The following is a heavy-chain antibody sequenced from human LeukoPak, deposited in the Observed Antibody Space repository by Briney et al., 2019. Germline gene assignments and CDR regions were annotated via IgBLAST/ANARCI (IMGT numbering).Heavy chain of an antibody. CDR3: AKGSAAGRPYYYDY. CDR2: ITESGGGT. D-gene: IGHD6-25*01. V-gene: IGHV3-23*01. J-gene: IGHJ4*02. Sequence: GGSLRLSCAASGFTFGSYAMSWVRQAPGKGLEWVSAITESGGGTYNADSVKGRFTISRDNSKKTLFLQMNSLRAEDTAIYYCAKGSAAGRPYYYDYWGQGTLVTVSS. CDR1: GFTFGSYA.